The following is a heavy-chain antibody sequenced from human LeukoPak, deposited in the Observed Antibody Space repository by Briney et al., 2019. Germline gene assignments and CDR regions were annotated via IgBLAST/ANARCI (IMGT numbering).Heavy chain of an antibody. CDR2: ISPSGAST. J-gene: IGHJ4*02. D-gene: IGHD5-12*01. CDR3: ARGRRYSGYDAIGF. CDR1: GYTFTSYY. V-gene: IGHV1-46*01. Sequence: ASVKVSCKASGYTFTSYYMHGVRQAPGQGLEWMGIISPSGASTTYAQNFQGRVTMTRNTSISTAYMELSSLRSEDTAVYYCARGRRYSGYDAIGFWGQGTLVTVSS.